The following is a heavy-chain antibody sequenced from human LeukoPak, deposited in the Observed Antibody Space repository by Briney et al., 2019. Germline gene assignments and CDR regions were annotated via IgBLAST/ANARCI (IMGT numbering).Heavy chain of an antibody. CDR2: IYYSGST. CDR1: GGSISSYY. V-gene: IGHV4-59*01. J-gene: IGHJ3*02. CDR3: ARFRGVISAFDI. D-gene: IGHD3-10*01. Sequence: PSETLSLTCTVSGGSISSYYWSWIRQPPGKGLEWIGYIYYSGSTNYNPSLKSRVTISVDTSKNQFSLKLSSVTAADTAVYYCARFRGVISAFDIWGQGTMVTVSS.